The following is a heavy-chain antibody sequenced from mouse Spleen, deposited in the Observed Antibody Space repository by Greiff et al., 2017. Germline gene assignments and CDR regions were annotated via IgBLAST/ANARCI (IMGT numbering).Heavy chain of an antibody. CDR2: INPNYGTT. V-gene: IGHV1-39*01. J-gene: IGHJ1*01. D-gene: IGHD1-1*01. CDR1: GYSFTDYN. Sequence: LEESGPELVKPGASVKISCKASGYSFTDYNMNWVKQSNGKSLEWIGVINPNYGTTSYNQKFKGKATLTVDQSSSTAYMQLNSLTSEDSAVYYCAREGYGSRGWYFDVWGAGTTVTVSS. CDR3: AREGYGSRGWYFDV.